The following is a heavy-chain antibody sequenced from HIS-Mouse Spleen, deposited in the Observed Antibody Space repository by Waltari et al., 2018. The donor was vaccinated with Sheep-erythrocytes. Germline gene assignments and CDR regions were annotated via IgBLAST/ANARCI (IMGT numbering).Heavy chain of an antibody. Sequence: QLQLQESGPGLVKPSETLSLTCTVSGGSISSSSYYWGWIRQPPGKGLEWIGSIYYSGSTYYNPSLKSRVTISLDTSKNQFSLKLSSVTAADTAVYYCARSIAARPEDWYFDLWGRGTLVTVSS. CDR1: GGSISSSSYY. D-gene: IGHD6-6*01. V-gene: IGHV4-39*07. CDR3: ARSIAARPEDWYFDL. CDR2: IYYSGST. J-gene: IGHJ2*01.